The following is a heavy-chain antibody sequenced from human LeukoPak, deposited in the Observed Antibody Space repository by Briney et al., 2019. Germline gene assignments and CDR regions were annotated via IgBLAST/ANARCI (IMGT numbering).Heavy chain of an antibody. Sequence: GGSLRLSCAASGFTFSSYWMSWVRQAPGKGLEWVANIKQDGSEKYYVDSVRGRFTISRDNSKNALYLQMNSLRAEDTAVYHCAKDLGLATGSFDYWGQGTLVTVSS. CDR2: IKQDGSEK. J-gene: IGHJ4*02. D-gene: IGHD5-24*01. V-gene: IGHV3-7*03. CDR1: GFTFSSYW. CDR3: AKDLGLATGSFDY.